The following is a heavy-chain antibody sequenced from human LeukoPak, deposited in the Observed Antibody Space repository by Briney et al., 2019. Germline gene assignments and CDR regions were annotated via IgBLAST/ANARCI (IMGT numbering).Heavy chain of an antibody. CDR2: IKPDGSEK. CDR3: ARGHYYSIY. V-gene: IGHV3-7*02. Sequence: GGSLRLSCAASGLTFSGYWMNWVRQAPGKGLEWVANIKPDGSEKYYVDSVKGRFTISRDNAKNSLDLQMSNLRAEDTAVYFCARGHYYSIYWGLGTLVTVSS. J-gene: IGHJ4*02. CDR1: GLTFSGYW.